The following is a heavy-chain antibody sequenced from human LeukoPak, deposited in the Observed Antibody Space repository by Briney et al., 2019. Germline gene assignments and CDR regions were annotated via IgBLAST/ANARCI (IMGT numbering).Heavy chain of an antibody. CDR2: IYYSGST. CDR1: GGSISSYY. V-gene: IGHV4-59*01. J-gene: IGHJ3*02. Sequence: PSETLSLTCTVSGGSISSYYWSWIRQPPGKGLEWIGYIYYSGSTNYNPSLKSRVTISVDTSKNQFSLKLSSVTAADTAVYYCASQIIYGGNSYAFDIWGQGTMVTVSS. CDR3: ASQIIYGGNSYAFDI. D-gene: IGHD4-23*01.